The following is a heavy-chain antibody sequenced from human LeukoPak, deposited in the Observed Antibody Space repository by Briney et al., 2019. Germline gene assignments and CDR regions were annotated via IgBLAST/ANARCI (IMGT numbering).Heavy chain of an antibody. CDR3: ARMRVTYYYDSSGPPRYCDY. D-gene: IGHD3-22*01. V-gene: IGHV4-34*01. CDR2: INHSGST. Sequence: SETLSHTSAVYGGSFSGYYGSWIRQPPGKGLEWIGEINHSGSTNYNPSLKSRVTISVDTSKNQFSLKLSSVTAADTAVYYYARMRVTYYYDSSGPPRYCDYWGAGRQVTVSS. CDR1: GGSFSGYY. J-gene: IGHJ4*01.